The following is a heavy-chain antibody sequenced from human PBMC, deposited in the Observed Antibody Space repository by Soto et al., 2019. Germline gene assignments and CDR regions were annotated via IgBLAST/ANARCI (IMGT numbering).Heavy chain of an antibody. CDR2: IIPMFGTA. CDR3: GYLSTSDGTWFDP. J-gene: IGHJ5*02. D-gene: IGHD6-13*01. V-gene: IGHV1-69*01. CDR1: GGTFSSYA. Sequence: QVQLVQSGAEVKKPGSSVKVSCKASGGTFSSYAISWVRQAPGQGREWMGGIIPMFGTANYSQKFQGRVTIPGDGWKRRAYMVLSILRSEDTAVYYWGYLSTSDGTWFDPWGQGTIVIVSS.